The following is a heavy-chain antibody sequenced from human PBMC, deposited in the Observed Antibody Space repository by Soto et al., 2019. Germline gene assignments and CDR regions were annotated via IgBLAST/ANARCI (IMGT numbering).Heavy chain of an antibody. J-gene: IGHJ4*02. CDR3: ARTSTSGAGFDY. V-gene: IGHV4-59*08. CDR2: IYYSGST. Sequence: PSETLSLTCTVSGGSISSYYWSWIRQPPGKGLEWIGYIYYSGSTYYNPSLNSRATISMDTSKNQFSLSLSSITAADTAVYYCARTSTSGAGFDYWGKGSLVSLSS. CDR1: GGSISSYY. D-gene: IGHD1-1*01.